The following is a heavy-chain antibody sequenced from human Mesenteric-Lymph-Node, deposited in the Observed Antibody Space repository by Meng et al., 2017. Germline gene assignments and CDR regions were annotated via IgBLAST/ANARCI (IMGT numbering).Heavy chain of an antibody. CDR2: ISYDGSSK. CDR3: ARGSYGDYWYFDL. V-gene: IGHV3-30*01. J-gene: IGHJ2*01. D-gene: IGHD4-17*01. CDR1: GFTFSPYV. Sequence: QVQLVGSGGGVVQPGRSLSLACAASGFTFSPYVMHWVRQAPGKGLEWVAVISYDGSSKYYADSVKGRFTVSRDNSKNTLYLQMNSLRAEDTAVYYCARGSYGDYWYFDLWGRGTLVTVSS.